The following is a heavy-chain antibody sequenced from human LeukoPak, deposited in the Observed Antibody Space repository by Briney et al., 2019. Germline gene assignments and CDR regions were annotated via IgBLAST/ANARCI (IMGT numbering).Heavy chain of an antibody. D-gene: IGHD6-19*01. CDR3: VRRGDASSGWGDHDF. V-gene: IGHV3-23*01. CDR2: IGGSGDKT. J-gene: IGHJ4*02. CDR1: GFTFTHYT. Sequence: GGSLRLSCAASGFTFTHYTMNWVRQAPGKGLEWVSTIGGSGDKTFYADSVKGRFTISRDNSKNMVHLQMNSLTGEDTALYYCVRRGDASSGWGDHDFWGQGALVTVSS.